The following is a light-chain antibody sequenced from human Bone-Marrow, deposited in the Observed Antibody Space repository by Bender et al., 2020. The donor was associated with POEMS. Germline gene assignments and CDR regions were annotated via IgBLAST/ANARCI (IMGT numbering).Light chain of an antibody. CDR1: SSDVGGYIP. J-gene: IGLJ3*02. V-gene: IGLV2-23*02. Sequence: QSTLTQPASVSGSPGHSITISCIGASSDVGGYIPFSWYQQYPDKAPKLIIYEVNKRPSGVSNRFSGSKSGNTASLTISGLQADDEADYYCCSYAGSRTFVVFGGGTKLTVL. CDR3: CSYAGSRTFVV. CDR2: EVN.